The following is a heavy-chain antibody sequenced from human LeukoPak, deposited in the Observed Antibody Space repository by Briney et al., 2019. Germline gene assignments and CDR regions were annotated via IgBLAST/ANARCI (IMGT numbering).Heavy chain of an antibody. V-gene: IGHV3-74*01. CDR2: INSDGSST. CDR1: GFTFSSYW. J-gene: IGHJ3*01. D-gene: IGHD4-17*01. Sequence: PGGSLRLSCAASGFTFSSYWMHWVRQAPGKGLVWVSRINSDGSSTSYADSVKGRFTISRDNAKNTLFLQMNSLRVDDTAVYYCARSTYGAFNLWGQGTMVTVSS. CDR3: ARSTYGAFNL.